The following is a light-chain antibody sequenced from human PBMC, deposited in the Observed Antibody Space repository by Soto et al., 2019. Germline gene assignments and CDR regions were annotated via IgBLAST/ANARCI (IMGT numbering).Light chain of an antibody. J-gene: IGKJ1*01. CDR1: QSVSSSY. CDR3: QQYGSPPWT. CDR2: GAS. Sequence: EIVLTQSPGTLSLSPGERATLSCRASQSVSSSYLAWYQQKPGQAPRLLIYGASSRATGIPDRFSGSGSGTVFTLTIIRLEPEDFAVYYCQQYGSPPWTFGQGTKVDIK. V-gene: IGKV3-20*01.